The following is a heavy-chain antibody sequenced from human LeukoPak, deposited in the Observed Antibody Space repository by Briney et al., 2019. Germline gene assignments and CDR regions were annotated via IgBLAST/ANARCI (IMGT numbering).Heavy chain of an antibody. D-gene: IGHD5-24*01. CDR3: ARDPVEMATMGYWFDP. V-gene: IGHV3-21*05. CDR2: ISSSSSYI. CDR1: GFTFSSYE. J-gene: IGHJ5*02. Sequence: GGSLRLSCAASGFTFSSYEMNWVRQAPGKGLEWVSYISSSSSYIYYADSVKGRFTISRDNAKNSLYLQMNSLRAEDTAVYYCARDPVEMATMGYWFDPWGQGTLVTVSS.